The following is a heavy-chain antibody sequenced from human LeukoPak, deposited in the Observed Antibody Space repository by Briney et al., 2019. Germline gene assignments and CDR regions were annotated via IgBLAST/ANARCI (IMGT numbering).Heavy chain of an antibody. Sequence: PGGSLRLSCAASGFTFSSYGMHWVRQAPGKGLEWVAFIRYDGSNKCYADSVKGRFTISRGNSKNMLYLQMNSLRGEETAVYYCAKVTSPYYYYMDVWGKGTTVTVSS. CDR2: IRYDGSNK. V-gene: IGHV3-30*02. CDR1: GFTFSSYG. J-gene: IGHJ6*03. CDR3: AKVTSPYYYYMDV.